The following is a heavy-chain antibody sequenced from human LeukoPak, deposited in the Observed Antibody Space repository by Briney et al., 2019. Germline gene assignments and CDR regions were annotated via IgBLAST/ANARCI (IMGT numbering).Heavy chain of an antibody. CDR1: GFPFSAYA. CDR3: AKDAVAPIWFGELFNYYYYMDV. D-gene: IGHD3-10*01. CDR2: ISASGDTT. Sequence: GGSLRLSCAASGFPFSAYAMSWVRQAPGKGLEWVSAISASGDTTYYADSVRGRFTISRDNSKNTLYLQMNSLRAEDTAVYYCAKDAVAPIWFGELFNYYYYMDVWGKGTTVTISS. J-gene: IGHJ6*03. V-gene: IGHV3-23*01.